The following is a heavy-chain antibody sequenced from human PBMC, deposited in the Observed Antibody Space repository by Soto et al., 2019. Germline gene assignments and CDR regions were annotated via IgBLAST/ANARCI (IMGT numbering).Heavy chain of an antibody. D-gene: IGHD6-19*01. CDR3: AKDAPRPNGWYYFDY. CDR2: ISASGEST. V-gene: IGHV3-23*01. CDR1: GFTFNRQD. Sequence: LRLSCAASGFTFNRQDMGWVRQAPGMGLEWVSGISASGESTQYADSVKGRFTISRDNSQNMLYLQMSSLRVEDTAVYYCAKDAPRPNGWYYFDYWGHGALVTVSS. J-gene: IGHJ4*01.